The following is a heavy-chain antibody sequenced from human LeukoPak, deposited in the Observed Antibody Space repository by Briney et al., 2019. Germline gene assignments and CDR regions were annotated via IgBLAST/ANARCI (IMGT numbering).Heavy chain of an antibody. J-gene: IGHJ4*02. Sequence: SETLSLTCAVYGGSFSGYYWSWIRQPPGKGLEWIGEINHSGSTNYNPSLKSRVTISIDTSKNQFSLRLNSVTAADTDMYYCAKSGGYGLIDYWGQGTRVTVSS. CDR3: AKSGGYGLIDY. CDR1: GGSFSGYY. D-gene: IGHD1-26*01. V-gene: IGHV4-34*01. CDR2: INHSGST.